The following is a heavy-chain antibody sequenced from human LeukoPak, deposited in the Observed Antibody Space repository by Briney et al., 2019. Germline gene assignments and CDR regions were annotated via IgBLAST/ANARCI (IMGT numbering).Heavy chain of an antibody. CDR1: GFTVSSNY. Sequence: GGSLRLSCVASGFTVSSNYMSWVRQAPGKGLEWVSVIYSAGNTYYADSVRGRFTISRHNSENTLYLHMNSLRVEDTAVYFCARGGTPGYSSGRIDYWGQGTLVTVSS. CDR2: IYSAGNT. D-gene: IGHD6-19*01. CDR3: ARGGTPGYSSGRIDY. J-gene: IGHJ4*02. V-gene: IGHV3-53*04.